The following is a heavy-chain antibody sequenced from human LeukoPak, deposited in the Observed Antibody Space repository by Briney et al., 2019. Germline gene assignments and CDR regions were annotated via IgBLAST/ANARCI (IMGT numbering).Heavy chain of an antibody. V-gene: IGHV1-18*01. CDR3: ARSSPLYYDSSGYYYPLFDY. Sequence: ASVKVSSKASGYTFTIYGISWVRQAPGQGLEWMGWISAYNGNTNYAQKLQGRVTMTTDTSTSTAYMELRSLRSDDTAVYYCARSSPLYYDSSGYYYPLFDYWGQGTLVTVSS. CDR2: ISAYNGNT. CDR1: GYTFTIYG. D-gene: IGHD3-22*01. J-gene: IGHJ4*02.